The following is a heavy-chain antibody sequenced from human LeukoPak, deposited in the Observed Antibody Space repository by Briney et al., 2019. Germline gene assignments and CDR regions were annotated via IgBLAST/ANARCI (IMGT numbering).Heavy chain of an antibody. V-gene: IGHV4-4*07. CDR2: IYISGSP. Sequence: SETLSLTCTVSGGSISTSYWNWIRQPAGKGLEWIGRIYISGSPKYNPSLKSRATMSVDTSKNHFSLKLRSVTAADTAVYYCAKATAGVEATTGFDSWGHGTLVTVTS. D-gene: IGHD1-26*01. CDR1: GGSISTSY. J-gene: IGHJ5*01. CDR3: AKATAGVEATTGFDS.